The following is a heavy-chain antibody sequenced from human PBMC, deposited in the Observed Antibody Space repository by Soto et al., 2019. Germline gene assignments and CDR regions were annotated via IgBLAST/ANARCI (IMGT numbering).Heavy chain of an antibody. CDR3: ARVLEGSGSTASN. CDR1: GFTFSFVW. J-gene: IGHJ1*01. D-gene: IGHD3-10*01. V-gene: IGHV3-15*07. CDR2: IKSKTDGGTT. Sequence: EVQLVESGGGLVKPGGSLRLSCAASGFTFSFVWMNWVRQAPGKGLEWVGRIKSKTDGGTTDYAAPVKGRFTISRDDSKNTLYLQMNSLKIEDTAVYYCARVLEGSGSTASNWGQGTLVTVSS.